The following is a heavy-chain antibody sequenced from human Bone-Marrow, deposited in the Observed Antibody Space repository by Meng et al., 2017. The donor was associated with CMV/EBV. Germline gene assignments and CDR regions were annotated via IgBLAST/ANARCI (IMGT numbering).Heavy chain of an antibody. CDR3: ARAIEGIRETLDN. J-gene: IGHJ4*02. CDR1: GLTLSRNW. D-gene: IGHD2-21*01. CDR2: IKEDGSEK. Sequence: GGSLRLSCAVSGLTLSRNWMTWVRQAPGKGLEWVANIKEDGSEKKYLDSVKGRFTISRDNAKNSVYLQMNSLRGEDTAVYYCARAIEGIRETLDNWGQGTLVTVSS. V-gene: IGHV3-7*04.